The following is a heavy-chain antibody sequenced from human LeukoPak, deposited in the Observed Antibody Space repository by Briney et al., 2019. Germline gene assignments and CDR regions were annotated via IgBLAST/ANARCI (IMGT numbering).Heavy chain of an antibody. CDR1: GGSISGYY. V-gene: IGHV4-4*07. D-gene: IGHD2-15*01. J-gene: IGHJ4*02. CDR2: VSDSGRA. Sequence: SETLSLTCTVYGGSISGYYWTWIRQPAGKGLEWIGRVSDSGRAYYNLSLESRVTISLDTSNSQFSLKVTSVTAADTAVYYCARGRVMTPLAAYYSFVNWGQGTLVSVSS. CDR3: ARGRVMTPLAAYYSFVN.